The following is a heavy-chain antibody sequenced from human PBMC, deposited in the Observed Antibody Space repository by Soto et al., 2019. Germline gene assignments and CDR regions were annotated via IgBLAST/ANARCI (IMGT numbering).Heavy chain of an antibody. J-gene: IGHJ5*02. Sequence: QVQLVQSGAEVKKSGASVKISCKASGYTFSDYYMHWVRQAPGQGLEWMGIINPSSGGTEYAQNFRGRVTVTRDTSTSTFYMELRRLRFEDTAVYYWAILGAGGSVAWGQGTRVTVSS. D-gene: IGHD6-25*01. V-gene: IGHV1-46*01. CDR2: INPSSGGT. CDR1: GYTFSDYY. CDR3: AILGAGGSVA.